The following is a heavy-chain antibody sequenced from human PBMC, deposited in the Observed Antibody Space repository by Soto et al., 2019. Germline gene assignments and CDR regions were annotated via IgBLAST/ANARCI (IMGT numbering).Heavy chain of an antibody. J-gene: IGHJ4*02. CDR1: GESISSSSYY. CDR3: ARQRTTVVTQAYFDH. D-gene: IGHD2-21*02. V-gene: IGHV4-39*01. CDR2: IYYSGRT. Sequence: SETLSLTCIVSGESISSSSYYWGWIRQPPGRGLEWIGSIYYSGRTYYNPSFKSRVTISIDTSKNQFSLKLSSVTATDTAVYYCARQRTTVVTQAYFDHWGQGALVTVSS.